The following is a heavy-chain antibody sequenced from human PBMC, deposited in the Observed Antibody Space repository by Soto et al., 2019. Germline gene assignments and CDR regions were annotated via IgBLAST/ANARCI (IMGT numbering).Heavy chain of an antibody. Sequence: GGSLRLSCAASGFTFSSYSMNWVRQAPGKGLEWVSYISSSSSTIYYADSVKGRFTISRDNAKNSLYLQMNSLRDEDTAVYYCARDMGPVLRYFDWQQNLNYFDYWGQGTLVTVSS. CDR2: ISSSSSTI. V-gene: IGHV3-48*02. CDR1: GFTFSSYS. CDR3: ARDMGPVLRYFDWQQNLNYFDY. D-gene: IGHD3-9*01. J-gene: IGHJ4*02.